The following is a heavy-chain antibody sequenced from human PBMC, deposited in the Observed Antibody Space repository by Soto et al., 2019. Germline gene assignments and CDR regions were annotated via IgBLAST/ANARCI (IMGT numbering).Heavy chain of an antibody. V-gene: IGHV1-69*02. CDR3: ARGPLVVLNYFES. CDR1: GGTFRNYP. J-gene: IGHJ4*02. Sequence: QVQLVQSGTEVKKPGSSVKVSCKASGGTFRNYPINWVRQAPGQGLEWMGSIFPLTDIPDYAQNFQARLTSSSDKSTSTDYMKLSSLTSDDTAMYFCARGPLVVLNYFESWGQGTLVTVSS. CDR2: IFPLTDIP.